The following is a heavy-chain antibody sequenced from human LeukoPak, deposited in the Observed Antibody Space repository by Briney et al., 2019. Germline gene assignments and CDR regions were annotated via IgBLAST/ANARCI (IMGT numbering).Heavy chain of an antibody. Sequence: SETLSLTCTVSGGSISSSSYYWGWIRQPPGKGLEWIGSIYYSGSTYYNPSLKSRVTISVDTSKNQFSLKLTSVTAADTAVYYCARGPSPNSWADYWGQGTLVTVSS. D-gene: IGHD6-13*01. J-gene: IGHJ4*02. V-gene: IGHV4-39*07. CDR2: IYYSGST. CDR3: ARGPSPNSWADY. CDR1: GGSISSSSYY.